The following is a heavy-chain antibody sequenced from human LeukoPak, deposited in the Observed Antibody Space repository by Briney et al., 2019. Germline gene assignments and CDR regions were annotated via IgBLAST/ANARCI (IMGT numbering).Heavy chain of an antibody. D-gene: IGHD3-22*01. J-gene: IGHJ1*01. CDR3: ARDTYYYDSSGYFFSAEYFQH. Sequence: GGSLRLSCAASGFTFSSYEMNWVRQAPGKGLEWVPYISGGDTMYYADSVKGRFTISRDNAKNSLYLQMNSLRAEDTAVYYCARDTYYYDSSGYFFSAEYFQHWGQGTLVTVSS. CDR1: GFTFSSYE. V-gene: IGHV3-48*03. CDR2: ISGGDTM.